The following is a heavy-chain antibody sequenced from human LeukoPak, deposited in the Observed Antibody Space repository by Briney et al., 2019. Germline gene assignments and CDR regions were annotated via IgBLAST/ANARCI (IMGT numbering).Heavy chain of an antibody. CDR2: MNPNSGNT. V-gene: IGHV1-8*01. J-gene: IGHJ4*02. CDR1: GYTFTSHD. CDR3: ARGLFGSGSSFYVY. Sequence: GASVKVSCKASGYTFTSHDINWVRQATGQGLEWMGWMNPNSGNTGYAQKFQGRVTMTRNTSISTAYMELSSLRSEDTAVYYCARGLFGSGSSFYVYWGQGTLVTVSS. D-gene: IGHD3-10*01.